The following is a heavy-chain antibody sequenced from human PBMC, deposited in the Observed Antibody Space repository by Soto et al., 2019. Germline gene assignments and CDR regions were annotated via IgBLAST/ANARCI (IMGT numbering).Heavy chain of an antibody. D-gene: IGHD6-13*01. CDR2: IWYDGSNK. CDR1: GFTFSSYG. J-gene: IGHJ4*02. Sequence: PGGSLRRSCAASGFTFSSYGMHWVRQAPGKGLEWVAVIWYDGSNKYYADSVKGRFTISRDNSKNTLYLQMNSLRAEDTAVYYCARDRDHSSSWPLIAVADYWGQGTLVTVSS. V-gene: IGHV3-33*01. CDR3: ARDRDHSSSWPLIAVADY.